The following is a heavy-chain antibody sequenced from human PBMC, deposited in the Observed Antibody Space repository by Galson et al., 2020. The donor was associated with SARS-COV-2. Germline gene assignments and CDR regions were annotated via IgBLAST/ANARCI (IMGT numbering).Heavy chain of an antibody. Sequence: GGSLRLSCAGSGFTINTYAMNWVRQAPGKGLEWVSTISSSGDSTYYADSVKGRFTISRDTSKNTLYLQMNSLRAEDTAVYYCAKDRWLDVERRPFNYWGQGTLVTVSS. CDR1: GFTINTYA. CDR3: AKDRWLDVERRPFNY. V-gene: IGHV3-23*01. D-gene: IGHD5-12*01. J-gene: IGHJ4*02. CDR2: ISSSGDST.